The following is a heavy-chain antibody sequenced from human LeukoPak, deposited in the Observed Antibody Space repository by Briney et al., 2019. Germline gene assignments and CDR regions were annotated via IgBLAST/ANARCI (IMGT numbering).Heavy chain of an antibody. Sequence: PGGSLRLSCAASGFTFDDYGMSWVRQAPGKGLEWVSGINWNGGSTGYADSVKGRFTISRDNAKNSLYLQMYSLRAEDTALYYCARAFGHYGSGSYYGAFDIWGQGTMVTVSS. D-gene: IGHD3-10*01. CDR2: INWNGGST. CDR3: ARAFGHYGSGSYYGAFDI. CDR1: GFTFDDYG. V-gene: IGHV3-20*04. J-gene: IGHJ3*02.